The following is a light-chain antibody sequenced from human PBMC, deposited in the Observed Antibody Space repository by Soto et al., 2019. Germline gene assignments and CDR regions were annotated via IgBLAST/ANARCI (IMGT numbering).Light chain of an antibody. CDR1: QSISSW. CDR2: DVS. Sequence: DIQMTHSPSTLSASVGDRVTITCRASQSISSWLAWYQQKPGKAPKLLIYDVSHLESGVPSRFSGSGSGTEFTLAISSLQPEDFATYYCQQANSFPLTFGGGTKVDIK. CDR3: QQANSFPLT. V-gene: IGKV1-5*01. J-gene: IGKJ4*01.